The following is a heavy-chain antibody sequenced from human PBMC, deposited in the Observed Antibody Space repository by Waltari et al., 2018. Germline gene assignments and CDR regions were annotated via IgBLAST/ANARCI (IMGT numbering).Heavy chain of an antibody. V-gene: IGHV4-34*01. D-gene: IGHD2-21*02. CDR1: DGSFSGYY. J-gene: IGHJ3*02. CDR2: INHSGST. CDR3: ARVAYCGGDCLAFDI. Sequence: QVQLQQWGAGLLKPSETLSLTCDVYDGSFSGYYWSWIRQPPGKGLEWIGEINHSGSTNYNPSLKSRVTISVDTSKNQFSLKLSSVTAADTAVYYCARVAYCGGDCLAFDIWGQGTMVTVSS.